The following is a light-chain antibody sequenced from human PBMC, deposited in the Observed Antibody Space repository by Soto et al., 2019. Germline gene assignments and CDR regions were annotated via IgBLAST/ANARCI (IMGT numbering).Light chain of an antibody. J-gene: IGKJ5*01. Sequence: EIAMTHSPATLSVSPCERATLSCRAGQNIHTNLACYQQKPGQAPRLLFYGASTGATGLPARFSGSGSGTEITPTINSLQAEDCAVYYWQQYYNWPRTFGQGTRLEIK. V-gene: IGKV3-15*01. CDR3: QQYYNWPRT. CDR1: QNIHTN. CDR2: GAS.